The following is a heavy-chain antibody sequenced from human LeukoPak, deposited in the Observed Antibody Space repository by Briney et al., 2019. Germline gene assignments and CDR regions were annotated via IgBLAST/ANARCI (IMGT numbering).Heavy chain of an antibody. CDR1: GFTFSSYW. V-gene: IGHV3-7*03. CDR3: ARLHSAIYYGDAFDI. D-gene: IGHD1-26*01. J-gene: IGHJ3*02. Sequence: GGSLRLSCAVSGFTFSSYWMTWVRQAPGKGLEWVAKIKEDGSEKYYVDPVKGRFTVSRDNVKNSLFLQMNSLRAEDTAAYYRARLHSAIYYGDAFDIWGQGTMVTVSS. CDR2: IKEDGSEK.